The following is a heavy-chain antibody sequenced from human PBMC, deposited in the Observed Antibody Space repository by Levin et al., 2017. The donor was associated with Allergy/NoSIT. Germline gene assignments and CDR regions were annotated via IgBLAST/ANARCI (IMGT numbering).Heavy chain of an antibody. J-gene: IGHJ4*02. CDR2: ISYDGSNK. CDR1: GFTFSSYA. V-gene: IGHV3-30-3*01. D-gene: IGHD3-10*01. Sequence: GGSLRLSCAASGFTFSSYAMHWVRQAPGKGLEWVAVISYDGSNKYYADSVKGRFTISRDNSKNTLYLQMNSLRAEDTAVYYCARDWIRPMVRGVIKYWGQGTLVTVSS. CDR3: ARDWIRPMVRGVIKY.